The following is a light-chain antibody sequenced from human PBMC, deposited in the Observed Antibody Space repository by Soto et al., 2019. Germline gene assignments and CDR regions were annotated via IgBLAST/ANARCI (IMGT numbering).Light chain of an antibody. V-gene: IGKV1-27*01. CDR3: QKYDRAPRT. J-gene: IGKJ1*01. CDR2: AAS. Sequence: DIQMTQSPSYMSTSMGDRVTITCRASQDISNYLAWYQQKPGKVPKLLISAASTLQSGVPSRFSGSGSGTAFTLTISSLQPEDVATYYCQKYDRAPRTFGHGTKVDIK. CDR1: QDISNY.